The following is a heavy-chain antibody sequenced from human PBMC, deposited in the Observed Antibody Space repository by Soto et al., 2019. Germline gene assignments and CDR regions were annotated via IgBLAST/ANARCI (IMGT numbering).Heavy chain of an antibody. CDR1: GYTFTGHY. V-gene: IGHV1-2*02. CDR3: GRGRSGQIVVFY. D-gene: IGHD1-26*01. CDR2: IGPESGAT. J-gene: IGHJ4*02. Sequence: ASVKVSCKASGYTFTGHYIHWVRQAPEQGPEWMGEIGPESGATRYAQKFQGRATMTRDMSITTVYMELNNLSPDDTAVYYCGRGRSGQIVVFYWGQGTQVTVYS.